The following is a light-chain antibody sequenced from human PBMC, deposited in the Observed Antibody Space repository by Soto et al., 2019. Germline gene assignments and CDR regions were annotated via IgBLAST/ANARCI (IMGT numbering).Light chain of an antibody. V-gene: IGLV7-46*01. CDR1: TGTVTTRHY. CDR3: SLSYSGIRV. Sequence: QAVVTQEPSLTVSPGGTVTLTCGSSTGTVTTRHYPYRFQQKPGQAPRTLIFDTDNKHSWTPARFSGSLLGGKSALTLSGAQPDDEADYYCSLSYSGIRVFGGGTKLTVL. J-gene: IGLJ3*02. CDR2: DTD.